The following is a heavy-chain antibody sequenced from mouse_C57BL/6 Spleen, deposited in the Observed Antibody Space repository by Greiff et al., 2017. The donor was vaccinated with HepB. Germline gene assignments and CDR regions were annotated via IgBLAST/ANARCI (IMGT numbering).Heavy chain of an antibody. CDR3: AREEEDSSGYYAMDY. Sequence: DVQLVESGGGLVKPGGSLKLSCAASGFTFSSYAMSWVRQTPEKRLEWVATISDGGSYTYYPDNVKGRFTISRDNAKNNLYLQMSHLKSEDTAMYYCAREEEDSSGYYAMDYWGQGTSVTVSS. D-gene: IGHD3-2*02. CDR2: ISDGGSYT. CDR1: GFTFSSYA. J-gene: IGHJ4*01. V-gene: IGHV5-4*01.